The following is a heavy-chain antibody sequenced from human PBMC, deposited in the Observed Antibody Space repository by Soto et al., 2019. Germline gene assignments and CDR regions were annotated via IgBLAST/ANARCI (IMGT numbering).Heavy chain of an antibody. V-gene: IGHV3-30-3*01. J-gene: IGHJ6*02. CDR3: AKEQLVPSGYYYGMDV. CDR2: ISYDGNNR. D-gene: IGHD6-6*01. CDR1: GITFSGYA. Sequence: QGQLVESGGGVVQPERSLRLSCAASGITFSGYAMHLVRQAPGKGLEWVAVISYDGNNRYYADSVEGRFTISRDNSKNTLYLQMNSLRAEDTAVYYCAKEQLVPSGYYYGMDVWGQGTTVTVSS.